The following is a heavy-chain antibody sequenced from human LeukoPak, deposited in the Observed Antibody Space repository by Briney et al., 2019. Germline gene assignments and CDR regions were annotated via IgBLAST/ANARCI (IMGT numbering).Heavy chain of an antibody. CDR3: ATISRSVSSHFDY. D-gene: IGHD1-26*01. CDR1: GFTFSTYW. J-gene: IGHJ4*02. Sequence: PGGSLRLSCEASGFTFSTYWVHWVRQAPGKELVWVSRINGDGSTTDYAASVKGRFTVSRDNAKNTLYLQMNSLRAEDTSVYYCATISRSVSSHFDYWGQGTLVTVSS. V-gene: IGHV3-74*01. CDR2: INGDGSTT.